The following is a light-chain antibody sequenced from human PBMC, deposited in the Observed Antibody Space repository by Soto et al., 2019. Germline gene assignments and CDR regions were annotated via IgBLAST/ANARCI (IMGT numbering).Light chain of an antibody. CDR2: DAS. Sequence: EIVLTQSPATVSVSPGERATLSCRASQSVRNYLAWYQQKPGQAPRLLIFDASSRATGIPSRFNGSRSGTDFTLTISRLEPDDFAVYYCQHRGDSPPLTFGPGTRVDF. CDR1: QSVRNY. V-gene: IGKV3-11*01. CDR3: QHRGDSPPLT. J-gene: IGKJ3*01.